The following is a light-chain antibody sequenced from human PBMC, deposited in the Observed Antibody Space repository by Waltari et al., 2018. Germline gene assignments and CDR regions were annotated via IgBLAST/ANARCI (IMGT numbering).Light chain of an antibody. CDR3: HHHNSYF. J-gene: IGKJ4*01. V-gene: IGKV1-5*03. CDR2: KAS. Sequence: DIQMTQSPSTLSASVGDRVTIACRASQSISNWLAWYQQKPGKAPKLLIYKASTLQSGVPSRFSGSGSGTEFNLTISSLQPDDFATYYCHHHNSYFFGGGTKVEIK. CDR1: QSISNW.